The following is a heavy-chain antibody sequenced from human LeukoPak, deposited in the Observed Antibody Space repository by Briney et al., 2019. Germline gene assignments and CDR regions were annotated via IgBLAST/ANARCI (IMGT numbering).Heavy chain of an antibody. D-gene: IGHD5-24*01. V-gene: IGHV3-53*01. J-gene: IGHJ4*02. CDR1: EFTVSRNY. CDR3: TRDQMYY. CDR2: IFSNGDT. Sequence: TGGSLRLSCTASEFTVSRNYMLWVRQAPGKGLEWVSLIFSNGDTHYADSVKGRFTISRDTSKNTVSLQMNSLRVEDTAMYYCTRDQMYYWGQGTLVTVSS.